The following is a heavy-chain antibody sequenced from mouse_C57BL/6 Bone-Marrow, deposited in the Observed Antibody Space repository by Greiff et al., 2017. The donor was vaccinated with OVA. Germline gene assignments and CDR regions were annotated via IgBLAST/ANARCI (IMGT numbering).Heavy chain of an antibody. J-gene: IGHJ3*01. CDR3: ASPLFSAWFAD. Sequence: EVQLVESGGDLVKPGGSLKLSCAASGFTFSSYGMSWVRQTPDKRLEWVATISSGGSYTYYPDSVKGRFTISRDNAKNTLYLQMSSLKSEDTARYYCASPLFSAWFADWGQGTLVTVSA. CDR2: ISSGGSYT. D-gene: IGHD2-3*01. V-gene: IGHV5-6*01. CDR1: GFTFSSYG.